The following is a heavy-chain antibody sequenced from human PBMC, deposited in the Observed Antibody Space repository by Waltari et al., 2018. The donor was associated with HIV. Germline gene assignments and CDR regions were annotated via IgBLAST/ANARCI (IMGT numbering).Heavy chain of an antibody. CDR1: GGSFSGYY. Sequence: QVQLQQWGAGLLKPSETLSLTCAVYGGSFSGYYWSWIRQPPGKGLEWIGEINHSGSTNYNPSLKSRVTISVDTSKNQFSLKLSSVTDADTAVYYCARAQVPAADNDYWGQGTLVTVSS. J-gene: IGHJ4*02. CDR3: ARAQVPAADNDY. CDR2: INHSGST. V-gene: IGHV4-34*01. D-gene: IGHD2-2*01.